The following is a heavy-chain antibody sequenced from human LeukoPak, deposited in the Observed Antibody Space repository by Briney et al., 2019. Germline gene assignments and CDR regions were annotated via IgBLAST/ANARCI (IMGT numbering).Heavy chain of an antibody. CDR3: ARETTARGYFDY. D-gene: IGHD4-17*01. CDR2: INHTGST. V-gene: IGHV4-34*01. Sequence: PSETLSLTCAVYGGSFSSYYWSWIRQPPGKGLEWIGEINHTGSTKYNPSLKSRVTISIDTSKNHFSLRLSSVTAADTAVYYCARETTARGYFDYWGQGTLVTVSS. CDR1: GGSFSSYY. J-gene: IGHJ4*02.